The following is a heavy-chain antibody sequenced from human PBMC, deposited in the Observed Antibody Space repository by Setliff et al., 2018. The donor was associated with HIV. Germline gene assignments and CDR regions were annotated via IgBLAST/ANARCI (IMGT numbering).Heavy chain of an antibody. CDR3: ARHRDGGTYPLDY. V-gene: IGHV4-38-2*01. D-gene: IGHD1-26*01. J-gene: IGHJ4*02. CDR2: IYHSGST. Sequence: PSETLSLTCAVSGYSISSGYYWGWIRQPPGKGLEWIGSIYHSGSTYDSPSLKSRVTISVDTSKNQFSLKLSSVTAADTAVYYCARHRDGGTYPLDYWGQGTLVTVSS. CDR1: GYSISSGYY.